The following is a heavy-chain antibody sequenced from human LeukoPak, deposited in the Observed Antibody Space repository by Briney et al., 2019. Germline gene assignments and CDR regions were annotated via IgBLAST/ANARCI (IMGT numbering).Heavy chain of an antibody. CDR2: IYSSGST. CDR1: GGSISSYY. J-gene: IGHJ6*03. CDR3: AGGARGSYLTYYYYYYYMDV. Sequence: SETLSLTCTVSGGSISSYYWSWIRQPPGKGLEWIGYIYSSGSTNHNSSLKSRVTISIDTSKKQFSLKLSSVTAADTAVYYCAGGARGSYLTYYYYYYYMDVWGKGTTVTVSS. V-gene: IGHV4-59*01. D-gene: IGHD1-26*01.